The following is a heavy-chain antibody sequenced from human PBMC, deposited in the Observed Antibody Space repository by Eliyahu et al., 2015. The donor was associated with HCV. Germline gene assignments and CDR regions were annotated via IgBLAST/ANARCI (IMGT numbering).Heavy chain of an antibody. CDR1: GFXFSNAW. CDR3: TTDLGYCSGGSCFEIDY. D-gene: IGHD2-15*01. Sequence: EVQLVESGGGLVKPGGSLRLSCAASGFXFSNAWXXWVRQAPGKGLEWVGRIKSKTDGGTTDYAAPVKGRFTISRDDSKNTLYLQMNSLKTEDTAVYYCTTDLGYCSGGSCFEIDYWGQGTLVTVSS. J-gene: IGHJ4*02. V-gene: IGHV3-15*01. CDR2: IKSKTDGGTT.